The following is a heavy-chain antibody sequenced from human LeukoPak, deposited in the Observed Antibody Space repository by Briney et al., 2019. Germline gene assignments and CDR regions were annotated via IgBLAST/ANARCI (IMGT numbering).Heavy chain of an antibody. CDR1: GFTFDDYA. V-gene: IGHV3-9*01. CDR2: ISWNSGSI. CDR3: ARCRTTVTAMPGY. Sequence: GRSLRLPCAASGFTFDDYAMHWVRQAPGKGLEWVSGISWNSGSIGYADSVKGRFTISRDNAKNSLYLQMNSLRAEDTAVYYCARCRTTVTAMPGYWGQGTLVTVSS. J-gene: IGHJ4*02. D-gene: IGHD4-17*01.